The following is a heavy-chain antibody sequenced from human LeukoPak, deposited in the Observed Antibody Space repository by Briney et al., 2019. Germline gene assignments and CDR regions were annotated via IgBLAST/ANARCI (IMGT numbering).Heavy chain of an antibody. CDR2: ITGGGGGT. CDR3: AKGSSSSCYTGLDP. D-gene: IGHD2-2*02. CDR1: GFTFSSYA. J-gene: IGHJ5*02. Sequence: GGSLRLSCAASGFTFSSYAMTWVRQAPGKGLEWVSAITGGGGGTFYAASVKGRFTISSDNSNNTLYLEMNSLRAEDTALYYCAKGSSSSCYTGLDPWGQGTLVTVSS. V-gene: IGHV3-23*01.